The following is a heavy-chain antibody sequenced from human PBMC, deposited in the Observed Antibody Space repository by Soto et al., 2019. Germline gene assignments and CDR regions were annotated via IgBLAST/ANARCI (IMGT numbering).Heavy chain of an antibody. Sequence: PGGSLRLSCAASGFTFSSYAMSWVRQAPGKGLEWVSAISGSGGSTYYADSVKGRFTISRDNSKNTLYLQMNSLRAEDTAVYYCARLYDILTGSKTHFDYWGQGTLVTVSS. D-gene: IGHD3-9*01. CDR2: ISGSGGST. CDR3: ARLYDILTGSKTHFDY. V-gene: IGHV3-23*01. J-gene: IGHJ4*02. CDR1: GFTFSSYA.